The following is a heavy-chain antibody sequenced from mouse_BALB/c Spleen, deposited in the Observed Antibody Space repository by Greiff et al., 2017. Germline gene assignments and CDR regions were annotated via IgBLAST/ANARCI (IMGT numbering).Heavy chain of an antibody. D-gene: IGHD2-3*01. Sequence: EVKLVESGGGLVKPGGSLKLSCAASGFTFSSYAMSWVRQTPEKRLEWVASISSGGSTYYPDSVKGRFTISRDNARNILYLQMSSLRSEDTAMYYCARGPYDGYYYFDYWGQGTTLTVSS. J-gene: IGHJ2*01. V-gene: IGHV5-6-5*01. CDR2: ISSGGST. CDR1: GFTFSSYA. CDR3: ARGPYDGYYYFDY.